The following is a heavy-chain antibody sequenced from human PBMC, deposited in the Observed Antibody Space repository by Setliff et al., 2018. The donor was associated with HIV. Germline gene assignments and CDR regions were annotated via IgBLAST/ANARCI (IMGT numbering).Heavy chain of an antibody. CDR3: ARGYDGSGFYYVY. CDR1: GYTFTNYG. D-gene: IGHD3-22*01. J-gene: IGHJ4*02. Sequence: ASVKVSCKTSGYTFTNYGISWVRQAPGQGLEWTGWIRTYTGNTNYAQRLQGRVTMTTDTSTSTAYMELRSLRSDDTAVYYCARGYDGSGFYYVYWGQGTLVTVSS. CDR2: IRTYTGNT. V-gene: IGHV1-18*01.